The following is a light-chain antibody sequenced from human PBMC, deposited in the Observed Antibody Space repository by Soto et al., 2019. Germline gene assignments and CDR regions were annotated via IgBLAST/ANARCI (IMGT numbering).Light chain of an antibody. CDR2: GAS. J-gene: IGKJ1*01. CDR3: QQYNNWPWT. CDR1: QTVSSS. V-gene: IGKV3-15*01. Sequence: EIVLTQSPATLSLSPGERATLSCRASQTVSSSLAWYQQKPGQAPRVLIYGASTRATGIPARFSGSGSGTEFILTITSLQSEDFAVYYCQQYNNWPWTFGQGTKVDIK.